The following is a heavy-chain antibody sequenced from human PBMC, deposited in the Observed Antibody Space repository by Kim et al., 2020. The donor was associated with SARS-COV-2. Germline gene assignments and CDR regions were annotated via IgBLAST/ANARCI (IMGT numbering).Heavy chain of an antibody. J-gene: IGHJ6*02. CDR3: ARDQDYGDDSYGMDV. CDR1: GFTFSSYS. D-gene: IGHD4-17*01. V-gene: IGHV3-30*03. Sequence: GGCLRLSCAASGFTFSSYSMHWVRQAPGKGLEWVSFITYNGSNKYYADSVKGRFTISRDNSKNTLYLQMNSLRAEDTAVYYCARDQDYGDDSYGMDVWGQGTTVTVSS. CDR2: ITYNGSNK.